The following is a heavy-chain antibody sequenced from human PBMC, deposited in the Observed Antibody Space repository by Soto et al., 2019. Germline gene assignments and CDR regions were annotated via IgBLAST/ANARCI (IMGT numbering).Heavy chain of an antibody. J-gene: IGHJ3*02. D-gene: IGHD1-1*01. CDR2: IYYSGST. V-gene: IGHV4-31*03. CDR3: ARSLLNGLNLFDI. CDR1: GGSISSGGYY. Sequence: QVQLQESGPGLVEPSQTLSLTCTVSGGSISSGGYYWSWIRQHPGKGLEWIGYIYYSGSTYYNPSLKSRVTISVDTSKNQFSLKLSSVTAADTAVYYCARSLLNGLNLFDIWGQGTMVTVSS.